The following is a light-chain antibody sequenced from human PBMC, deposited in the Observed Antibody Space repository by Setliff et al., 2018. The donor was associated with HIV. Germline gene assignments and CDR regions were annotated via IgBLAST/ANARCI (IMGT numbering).Light chain of an antibody. CDR1: SSDVGDSDY. Sequence: QSALTQPASVSGSPGQSITLSCTGTSSDVGDSDYVSWYQQYPGKAPKLMIYEVRNRPSGVSNRFSGSKSGSTASLTISGLQAEDEAEYYCSSYRSNNPYVFGTGTKVTVL. CDR2: EVR. CDR3: SSYRSNNPYV. V-gene: IGLV2-14*01. J-gene: IGLJ1*01.